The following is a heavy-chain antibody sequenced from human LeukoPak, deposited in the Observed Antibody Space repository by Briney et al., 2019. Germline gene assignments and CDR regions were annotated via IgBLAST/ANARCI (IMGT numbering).Heavy chain of an antibody. CDR3: ARGRHPYYCGSGRNYFDY. V-gene: IGHV4-34*01. J-gene: IGHJ4*02. Sequence: PSETLSLTCAVYGGSFSGYYWSWIRQPPGKGLEWTGEINHSGSTNYNPSLKSRVTISADTSKNQFSLKLSSVTAADTAVYYCARGRHPYYCGSGRNYFDYWGQGTLVTVSS. D-gene: IGHD3-10*01. CDR2: INHSGST. CDR1: GGSFSGYY.